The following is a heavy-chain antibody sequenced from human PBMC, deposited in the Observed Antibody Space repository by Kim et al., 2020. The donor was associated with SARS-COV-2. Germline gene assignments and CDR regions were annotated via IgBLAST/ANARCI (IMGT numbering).Heavy chain of an antibody. CDR3: AKVGATEYFDY. CDR2: T. V-gene: IGHV1-8*01. J-gene: IGHJ4*02. D-gene: IGHD1-26*01. Sequence: TGYAQKFQGRVTMTRNTSISTAYMELSSLRSEDTAVYYCAKVGATEYFDYWGQGTLVTVSS.